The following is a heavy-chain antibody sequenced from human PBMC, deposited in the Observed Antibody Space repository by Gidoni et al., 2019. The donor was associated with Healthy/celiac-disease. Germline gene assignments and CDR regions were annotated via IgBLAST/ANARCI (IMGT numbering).Heavy chain of an antibody. J-gene: IGHJ4*02. CDR3: ARLPRGYGDYTQSIDY. D-gene: IGHD4-17*01. Sequence: QLQLQESGPGLVTPSETLSLTCTVSGGSISRSSYYWGWICQPPGKGLEWLGRIYYSGSTNYNPSLKSRVTISVDTSKNQFSLKLSSVTAEDTAVYYCARLPRGYGDYTQSIDYWGQGTLVTVSS. V-gene: IGHV4-39*01. CDR2: IYYSGST. CDR1: GGSISRSSYY.